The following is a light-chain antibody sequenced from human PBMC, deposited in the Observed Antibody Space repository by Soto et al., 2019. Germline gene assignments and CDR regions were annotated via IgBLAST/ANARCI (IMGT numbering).Light chain of an antibody. CDR1: QSISSW. CDR3: QHYNSYSEA. Sequence: QMPQSPSTLSASVGERVTITCRASQSISSWLAWYQQKPGKAPKLLIYDASSLESGVPSRFSGSGSGTEFTLTISSLQPDDFATYYCQHYNSYSEAFGQGTKVDIK. J-gene: IGKJ1*01. CDR2: DAS. V-gene: IGKV1-5*01.